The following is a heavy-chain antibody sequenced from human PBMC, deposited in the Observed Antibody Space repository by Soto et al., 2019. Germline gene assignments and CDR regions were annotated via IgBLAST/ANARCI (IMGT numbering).Heavy chain of an antibody. Sequence: SEPLSLTCTVSGGSISSYYWSWIRQSPGKGLEWIGNIHYSGSTNYNPSLKSRVTISVDTSKNQFSLKLRSVTAADTAVYYCARVPQSSGGSCPLYYGMDVWGQGTTVTVSS. CDR2: IHYSGST. V-gene: IGHV4-59*01. D-gene: IGHD2-15*01. CDR3: ARVPQSSGGSCPLYYGMDV. J-gene: IGHJ6*02. CDR1: GGSISSYY.